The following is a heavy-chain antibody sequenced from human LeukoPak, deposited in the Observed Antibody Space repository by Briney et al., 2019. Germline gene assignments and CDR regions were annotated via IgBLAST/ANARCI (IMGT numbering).Heavy chain of an antibody. J-gene: IGHJ4*02. CDR3: ARRGRVRYFDWLFSPYDY. D-gene: IGHD3-9*01. CDR1: GYTFTSYA. Sequence: ASVKVSCKASGYTFTSYAMHWVRRAPGQRLEWMGWINAGNGNTKYSQKFQGRVTITRDTSASTAYMELSSLRSEDTAVYYCARRGRVRYFDWLFSPYDYWGQGTLVTVSS. V-gene: IGHV1-3*01. CDR2: INAGNGNT.